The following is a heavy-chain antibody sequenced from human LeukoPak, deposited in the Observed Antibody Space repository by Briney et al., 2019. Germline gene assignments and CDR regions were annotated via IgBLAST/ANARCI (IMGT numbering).Heavy chain of an antibody. D-gene: IGHD3-22*01. CDR2: ISSSSSTI. J-gene: IGHJ6*02. Sequence: GGSLRLSCAASGFTFSSYSMNWVRQAPGKGLEWVSYISSSSSTIYYADSVKGRFIMSRDNAKNSLFLQMNSLRDEDTAVYYCARGGSGYGDYYYFYAMDVWGQGTTVTVSS. V-gene: IGHV3-48*02. CDR3: ARGGSGYGDYYYFYAMDV. CDR1: GFTFSSYS.